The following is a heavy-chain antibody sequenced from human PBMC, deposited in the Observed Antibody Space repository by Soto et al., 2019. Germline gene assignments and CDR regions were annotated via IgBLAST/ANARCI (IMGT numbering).Heavy chain of an antibody. V-gene: IGHV3-13*01. CDR2: IGTTGDT. CDR3: TRVIGYHFGRDAFDI. D-gene: IGHD3-3*01. CDR1: GFTFSSYD. Sequence: PGGSLRLSCAASGFTFSSYDMHWVRQATGDGLEWVSGIGTTGDTHYGDSVQGRFIISRDDARNSVYLQMNSLRAGDTAVYYCTRVIGYHFGRDAFDIWGQGTVVTVSS. J-gene: IGHJ3*02.